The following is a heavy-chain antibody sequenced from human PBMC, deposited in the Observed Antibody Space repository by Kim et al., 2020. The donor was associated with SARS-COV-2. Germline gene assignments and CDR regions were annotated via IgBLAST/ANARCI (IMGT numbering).Heavy chain of an antibody. J-gene: IGHJ6*02. CDR1: GFTFSSYA. CDR3: AKILVPAAPGAYYYYGMDV. D-gene: IGHD2-2*01. Sequence: GGSLRLSCAASGFTFSSYAMSWVRQAPGKGLEWVSAISGSGGSTYYADSVKGRFTISRDNSKNTLYLQMNSLRAEDTAVYYCAKILVPAAPGAYYYYGMDVWGQGTTVTVSS. CDR2: ISGSGGST. V-gene: IGHV3-23*01.